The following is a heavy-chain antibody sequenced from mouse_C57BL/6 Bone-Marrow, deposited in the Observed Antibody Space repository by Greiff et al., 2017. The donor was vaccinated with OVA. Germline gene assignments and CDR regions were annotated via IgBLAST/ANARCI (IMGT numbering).Heavy chain of an antibody. V-gene: IGHV5-17*01. J-gene: IGHJ3*01. D-gene: IGHD2-3*01. CDR2: ISSGSSTI. Sequence: VQLKESGGGLVKPGGSLKLSCAASGFTFSDYGMHWVRQAPEKGLEWVAYISSGSSTIYYADTVKGRFTISRDNAKNTLFLQMTSLRSEDTAMYYCARPWGYYLFAYWGQGTLVTVSA. CDR1: GFTFSDYG. CDR3: ARPWGYYLFAY.